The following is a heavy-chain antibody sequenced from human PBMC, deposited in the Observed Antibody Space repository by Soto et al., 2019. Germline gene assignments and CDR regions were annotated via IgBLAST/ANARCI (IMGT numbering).Heavy chain of an antibody. J-gene: IGHJ4*02. V-gene: IGHV4-4*02. Sequence: QVHLHESGPGLVKPSGTLSLTCAVSGGAISSRIWWSWVRQPPGKGLEWIGEIYHGGTTNYHPSLKRRISMSIDKSKNELSLKRNSVTAADTAVYYCARYSGYDFTADLDSWGQGNLVTVSS. CDR3: ARYSGYDFTADLDS. CDR1: GGAISSRIW. D-gene: IGHD5-12*01. CDR2: IYHGGTT.